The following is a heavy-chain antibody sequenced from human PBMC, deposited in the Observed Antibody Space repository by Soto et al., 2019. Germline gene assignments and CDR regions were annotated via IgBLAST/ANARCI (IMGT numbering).Heavy chain of an antibody. CDR1: GYTFITYG. J-gene: IGHJ6*02. CDR2: VSAHNGNT. V-gene: IGHV1-18*01. CDR3: ARDLGSGNFRDCYYYYYGMDV. Sequence: QVQLVQSGAEVKKPGASVTVSCKASGYTFITYGISWVRQAPGQGLEWMGWVSAHNGNTNYAQRLQGRVTMTTDTSTSTAYMELRSLRSDDTAVYYCARDLGSGNFRDCYYYYYGMDVWGQGTTVTVSS. D-gene: IGHD6-19*01.